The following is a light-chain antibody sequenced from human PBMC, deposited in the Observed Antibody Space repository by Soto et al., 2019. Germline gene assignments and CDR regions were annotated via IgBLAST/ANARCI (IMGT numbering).Light chain of an antibody. CDR3: QQDNNWPPLT. Sequence: EIVMTQSPASLSVSAGERATITCRASQSVSSNLAWYQQKPGQAPRLLIYGASTRATGVPARFSGSGSGTEFTLTTISRQSEDFEVYYCQQDNNWPPLTFGGGTKVEIK. CDR1: QSVSSN. CDR2: GAS. V-gene: IGKV3-15*01. J-gene: IGKJ4*02.